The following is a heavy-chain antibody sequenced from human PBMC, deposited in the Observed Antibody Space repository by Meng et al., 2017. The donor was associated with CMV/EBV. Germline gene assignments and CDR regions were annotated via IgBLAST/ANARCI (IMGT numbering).Heavy chain of an antibody. V-gene: IGHV4-59*01. J-gene: IGHJ3*02. Sequence: ESLKISCTVSGGSISSYYWSWIRQPPGKGLEWIGYIYYSGSTNYNPSLKSRVTISVDTSKNQYSLKLSSVTAADTAVYYCARVGSSASFDIWGQGTMVTVSS. CDR3: ARVGSSASFDI. CDR1: GGSISSYY. CDR2: IYYSGST. D-gene: IGHD2-2*01.